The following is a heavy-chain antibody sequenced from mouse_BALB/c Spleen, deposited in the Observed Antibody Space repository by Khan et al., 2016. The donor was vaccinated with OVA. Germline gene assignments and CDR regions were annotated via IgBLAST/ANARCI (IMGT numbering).Heavy chain of an antibody. Sequence: VQLQQSGAELVRPGASVKLSCTASGFHIKDTYVHWVKQRPEQGLEWIGRIDPANGNTKYDPKFQGKATITADTSSNTAYLQLSSLTSEDTAVYYVTYSLHLYAMDYWGQGTSVTVSS. CDR2: IDPANGNT. CDR1: GFHIKDTY. CDR3: TYSLHLYAMDY. V-gene: IGHV14-3*02. J-gene: IGHJ4*01. D-gene: IGHD1-2*01.